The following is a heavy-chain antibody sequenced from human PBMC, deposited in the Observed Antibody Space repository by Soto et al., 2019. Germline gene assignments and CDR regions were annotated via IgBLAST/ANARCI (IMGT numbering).Heavy chain of an antibody. Sequence: QVQLVESGGGVVQPGRSLRLSCAASGFTFSSHGMHWVRQAPGKGLEWLSVISYDGRNEYYTDSVKGRFTISRDNYKDTLYLQMNRLRVEDTAVYYCAKEDAGGNTSPTATDWGLGTLVTVSS. J-gene: IGHJ4*02. CDR1: GFTFSSHG. D-gene: IGHD2-15*01. CDR2: ISYDGRNE. V-gene: IGHV3-30*18. CDR3: AKEDAGGNTSPTATD.